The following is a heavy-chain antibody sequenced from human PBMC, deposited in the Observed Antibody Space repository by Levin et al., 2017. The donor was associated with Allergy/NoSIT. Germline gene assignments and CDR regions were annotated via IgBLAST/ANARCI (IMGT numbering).Heavy chain of an antibody. CDR2: IYHSGSP. D-gene: IGHD5-18*01. CDR3: ARLGRGYSYDYEFEY. J-gene: IGHJ4*02. Sequence: PSETLSLTCTVSGGSISSSSYYWGWIRQPPGKGLEWIGSIYHSGSPYYNPSLKSRVTISVDTSKKQFSLKLSSVTAADTAVYYCARLGRGYSYDYEFEYWGQGALVTVSS. CDR1: GGSISSSSYY. V-gene: IGHV4-39*01.